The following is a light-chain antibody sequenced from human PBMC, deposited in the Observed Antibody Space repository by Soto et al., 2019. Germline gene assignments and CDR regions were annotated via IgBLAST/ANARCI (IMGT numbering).Light chain of an antibody. CDR2: GAS. Sequence: EIVLTQSPGTLSLSPGERATLSCRASQSVSSSYLAWYQQKPGQAPRLLMYGASTRAAGVPDRFSGSGSGTEFTLTISSLQSEDFAVYYCHHYSNWPRTFGQGTKVDIK. CDR3: HHYSNWPRT. J-gene: IGKJ1*01. CDR1: QSVSSSY. V-gene: IGKV3-15*01.